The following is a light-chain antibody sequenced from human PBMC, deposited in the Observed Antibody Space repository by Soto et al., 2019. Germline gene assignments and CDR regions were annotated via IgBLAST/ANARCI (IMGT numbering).Light chain of an antibody. CDR2: EVF. CDR1: SSDVGTNKY. CDR3: SSYTPTTWV. V-gene: IGLV2-14*01. J-gene: IGLJ3*02. Sequence: QSVLTQPASVSGSPGQSITISCTGTSSDVGTNKYVSWYQQHPGKAPQLIIYEVFNRPSEVSNRFSVSKSGNTASLTISGLQAEDEADYYCSSYTPTTWVFGGGTKLTVL.